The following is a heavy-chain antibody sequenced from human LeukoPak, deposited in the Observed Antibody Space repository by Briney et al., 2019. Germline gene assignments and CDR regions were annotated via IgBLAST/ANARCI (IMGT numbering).Heavy chain of an antibody. CDR2: ISSSSSYT. D-gene: IGHD1-14*01. Sequence: PGGSLRLSCAASGFTFSDYYMSWIRQAPGKGLEWVSYISSSSSYTNYADSVKGRFTISRDNSKNTLYLQMNSLRAEDTAVYYCAKDRRTDFDYWGQGTLVTVSS. V-gene: IGHV3-11*06. CDR3: AKDRRTDFDY. CDR1: GFTFSDYY. J-gene: IGHJ4*02.